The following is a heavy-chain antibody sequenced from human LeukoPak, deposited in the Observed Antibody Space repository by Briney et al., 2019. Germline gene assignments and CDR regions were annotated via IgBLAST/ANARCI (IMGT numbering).Heavy chain of an antibody. J-gene: IGHJ4*02. CDR1: GGTFSSYA. CDR3: AREEFAGATLFLDY. CDR2: IIPIFGTA. V-gene: IGHV1-69*13. Sequence: SVKVSCKASGGTFSSYAISWVRQAPGQGLEWMGGIIPIFGTANYAQKFQGRVTITADESTSTAYMELSSLRSEDTAVYYCAREEFAGATLFLDYWGQGTLVTVSS. D-gene: IGHD1-26*01.